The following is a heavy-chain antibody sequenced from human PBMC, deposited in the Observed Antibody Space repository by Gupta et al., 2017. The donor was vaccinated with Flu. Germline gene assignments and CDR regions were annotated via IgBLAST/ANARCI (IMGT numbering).Heavy chain of an antibody. CDR2: IYGNGNT. D-gene: IGHD2/OR15-2a*01. J-gene: IGHJ4*02. Sequence: EVQLVETGGGLVHPGGSLRLSCAASGFTVSTNYMSWVRQAPGKGLEWVPVIYGNGNTYYADSGKGRFTISRDNSRNTLYLQMNSLRAEDTAVYYCARDSGGGNFYGLTHWGQGTLVTVSS. V-gene: IGHV3-53*02. CDR3: ARDSGGGNFYGLTH. CDR1: GFTVSTNY.